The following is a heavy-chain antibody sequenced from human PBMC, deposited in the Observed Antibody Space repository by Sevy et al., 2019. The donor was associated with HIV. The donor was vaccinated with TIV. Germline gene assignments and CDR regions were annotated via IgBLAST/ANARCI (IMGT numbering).Heavy chain of an antibody. V-gene: IGHV3-30-3*01. CDR2: ISYDGSNK. CDR3: ARDQHDYGGNLRTGWFDP. D-gene: IGHD4-17*01. J-gene: IGHJ5*02. CDR1: HYTFSSYT. Sequence: GGSLRLSCAASHYTFSSYTMHWVRQAPGKGLELVALISYDGSNKNYADSVKGRFTISRDNSKNTLYLQMNSLRAEDTAVYYCARDQHDYGGNLRTGWFDPWGQGTLVTVSS.